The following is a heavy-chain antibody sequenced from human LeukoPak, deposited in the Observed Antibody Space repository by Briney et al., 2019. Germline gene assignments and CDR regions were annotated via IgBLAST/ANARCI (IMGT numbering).Heavy chain of an antibody. CDR1: GGSISSYY. CDR3: ARSLLRGFYYFDY. J-gene: IGHJ4*02. V-gene: IGHV4-59*06. D-gene: IGHD3-22*01. Sequence: SETLSLTCTVSGGSISSYYWSWIRQPPGKGLEWIGYIYYSGSTYYNPSLKSRVTISVDTSKNQFSLKLSSVTAADTAVYYCARSLLRGFYYFDYWGQGTLVTVSS. CDR2: IYYSGST.